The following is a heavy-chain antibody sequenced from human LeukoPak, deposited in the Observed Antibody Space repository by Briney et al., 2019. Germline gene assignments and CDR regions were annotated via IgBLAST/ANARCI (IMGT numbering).Heavy chain of an antibody. V-gene: IGHV4-59*12. CDR1: GGSIRSYY. CDR3: ARLGALHDAFDV. Sequence: KSSETLSLTCTVSGGSIRSYYWSWIRQPPGKGLEWIGNIHYSGSTKYNSSLKSRVTISVDTSNNQFSLRVTSLTAADTAVYYCARLGALHDAFDVWGQGTLVTVSS. D-gene: IGHD3-16*01. J-gene: IGHJ3*01. CDR2: IHYSGST.